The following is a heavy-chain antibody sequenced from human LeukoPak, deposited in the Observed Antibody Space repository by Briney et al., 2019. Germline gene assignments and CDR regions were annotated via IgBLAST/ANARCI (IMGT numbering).Heavy chain of an antibody. CDR2: IYYSGST. J-gene: IGHJ4*02. V-gene: IGHV4-39*01. Sequence: SETLSLTCTVSGGSISSSSYYWGWIRQPPGKGLEWIGSIYYSGSTYYNPSLKSRVTISVDTSKNQFSLKLSSVTAADTAVYYCARGVYCSGGSCEDYWGQGTLVTVSS. CDR3: ARGVYCSGGSCEDY. CDR1: GGSISSSSYY. D-gene: IGHD2-15*01.